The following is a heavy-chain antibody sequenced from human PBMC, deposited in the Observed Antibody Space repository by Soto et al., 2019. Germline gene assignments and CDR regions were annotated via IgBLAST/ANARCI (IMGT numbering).Heavy chain of an antibody. CDR3: ARGDVWFDS. D-gene: IGHD3-16*01. Sequence: SVKVSCKASGYTFTGYYMHWVRQAPGQGLEWMGGIIPVFGTVNSARQFQARVTFTADESTTTAYMELRFLRFEETDVYYCARGDVWFDSWGQGTLVTVSS. V-gene: IGHV1-69*13. CDR2: IIPVFGTV. CDR1: GYTFTGYY. J-gene: IGHJ5*01.